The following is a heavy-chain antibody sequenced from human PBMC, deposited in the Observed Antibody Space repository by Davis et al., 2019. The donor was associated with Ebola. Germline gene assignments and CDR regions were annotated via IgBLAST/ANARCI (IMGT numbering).Heavy chain of an antibody. CDR1: GFTFNNAW. J-gene: IGHJ4*02. CDR3: TTPVAYSSSSSIVVQDY. Sequence: PGGSLRLSCAASGFTFNNAWMSWVRQAPGKGLEWVGRIKSKTDGGTTDYAAPVKGRFTISRDDSKNTLYLQMNSLKTEDTAVYYCTTPVAYSSSSSIVVQDYWGQGTLVTVSS. CDR2: IKSKTDGGTT. D-gene: IGHD6-6*01. V-gene: IGHV3-15*01.